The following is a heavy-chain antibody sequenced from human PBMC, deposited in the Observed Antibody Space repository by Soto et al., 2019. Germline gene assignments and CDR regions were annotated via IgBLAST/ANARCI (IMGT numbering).Heavy chain of an antibody. J-gene: IGHJ6*02. V-gene: IGHV3-11*01. D-gene: IGHD2-8*02. CDR3: ARDDTGSMDV. CDR1: GFTFSDYY. CDR2: ISHSGSTI. Sequence: GGSLRLSCAASGFTFSDYYMNWIRQAPGKGLEWVSYISHSGSTIYYANSVKGRFTISRDNVKNSLYLQMNSLRAEDTAMYFCARDDTGSMDVWGQGTTVTVSS.